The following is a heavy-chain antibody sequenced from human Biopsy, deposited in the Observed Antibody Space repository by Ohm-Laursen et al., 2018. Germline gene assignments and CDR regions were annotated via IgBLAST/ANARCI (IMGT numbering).Heavy chain of an antibody. Sequence: SLRLSCSASGFTFSSHAMAWVRQAPGKGLEWVSGIRDSGDSAYYADSVKGRFTISRDNSKNTLYLQMNSLRPEDTAVYFCTNHYCGGITCLMNFWGQGTLVTVSS. CDR1: GFTFSSHA. V-gene: IGHV3-23*01. CDR2: IRDSGDSA. D-gene: IGHD2-15*01. CDR3: TNHYCGGITCLMNF. J-gene: IGHJ4*02.